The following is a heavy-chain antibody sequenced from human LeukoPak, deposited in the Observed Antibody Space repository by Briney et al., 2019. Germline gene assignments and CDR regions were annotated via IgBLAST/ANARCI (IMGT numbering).Heavy chain of an antibody. CDR2: IWYDGSNK. Sequence: GGSLRLSCAASGFTFSSYGMHWVRQAPGKGLEWVAVIWYDGSNKYHADSVKGRFTISRDNSKNTLYLQMNSLRAEDTAVYYCARGYSGSYSGFDYWGQGTLVTVSS. CDR1: GFTFSSYG. CDR3: ARGYSGSYSGFDY. V-gene: IGHV3-33*01. J-gene: IGHJ4*02. D-gene: IGHD1-26*01.